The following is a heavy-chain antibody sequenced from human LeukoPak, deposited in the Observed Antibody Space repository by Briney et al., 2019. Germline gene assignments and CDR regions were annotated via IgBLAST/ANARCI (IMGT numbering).Heavy chain of an antibody. Sequence: PGGSLRLSCAASGFTFDDYAMHWVRQVPGKGLEWVSGISWNSGSIGYADSVKGRFTISRDNAKNSLYLQMNSLRAEDTAVYYCTRDPRRLDYWGQGTLVTVSS. J-gene: IGHJ4*02. CDR1: GFTFDDYA. V-gene: IGHV3-9*01. CDR2: ISWNSGSI. CDR3: TRDPRRLDY.